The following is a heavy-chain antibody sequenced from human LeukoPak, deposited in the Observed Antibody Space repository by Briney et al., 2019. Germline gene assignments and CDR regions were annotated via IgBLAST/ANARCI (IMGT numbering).Heavy chain of an antibody. V-gene: IGHV1-18*01. CDR2: ISAYNGNT. CDR1: GYTFTSYG. Sequence: ASVKVSCEASGYTFTSYGISWVRQAPGQGLEWMGWISAYNGNTNYAQKLQGRVTMTTDTSTSTAYMELRSLRSDDTAVYYCAREAVPLLYYGMDVWGQGTTVTVSS. D-gene: IGHD3-10*02. J-gene: IGHJ6*02. CDR3: AREAVPLLYYGMDV.